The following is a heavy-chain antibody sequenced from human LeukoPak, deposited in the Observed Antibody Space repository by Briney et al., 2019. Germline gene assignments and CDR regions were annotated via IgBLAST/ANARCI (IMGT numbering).Heavy chain of an antibody. CDR3: ARVWAWGSGDYFDN. J-gene: IGHJ4*02. Sequence: DGAPRLSCAASAVTFDAFGMTCVRQAPGKGLEWVSAIRGDAGSTGYADSVKGRFTISRDNAKNSLYLQMNSLSVEDTALYYCARVWAWGSGDYFDNWGQGTLVTVSS. D-gene: IGHD7-27*01. V-gene: IGHV3-20*04. CDR2: IRGDAGST. CDR1: AVTFDAFG.